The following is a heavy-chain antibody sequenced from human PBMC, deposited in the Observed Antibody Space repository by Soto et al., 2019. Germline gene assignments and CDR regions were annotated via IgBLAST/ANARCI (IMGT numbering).Heavy chain of an antibody. D-gene: IGHD6-13*01. V-gene: IGHV4-39*01. CDR3: ARLIGYGAAAAHFDY. J-gene: IGHJ4*02. CDR2: IYYSGST. Sequence: KPSETLSLTCTVSGGSISSSSYYWGWIRQPPGKGLEWIGSIYYSGSTYYNPSLKSRVTISVDTSKNQFSLKLSSVTAADTAVYYCARLIGYGAAAAHFDYWGQGTLVTVSS. CDR1: GGSISSSSYY.